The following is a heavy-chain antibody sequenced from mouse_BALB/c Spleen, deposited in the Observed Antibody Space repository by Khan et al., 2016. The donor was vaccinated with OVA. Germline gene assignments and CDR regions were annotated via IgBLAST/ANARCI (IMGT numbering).Heavy chain of an antibody. CDR1: GFTFSTYG. CDR3: ARLAYYYDSEGFAY. CDR2: VSSGGSYT. D-gene: IGHD1-1*01. Sequence: EVQLVESGGDLVKPGGSLKLSCAASGFTFSTYGMSWVRQTPDKRLEWVATVSSGGSYTYYPDTVKGRFTISRDNAKKALYLQMSSLKSEDTAMFYGARLAYYYDSEGFAYWGQGTLVTVSA. J-gene: IGHJ3*01. V-gene: IGHV5-6*01.